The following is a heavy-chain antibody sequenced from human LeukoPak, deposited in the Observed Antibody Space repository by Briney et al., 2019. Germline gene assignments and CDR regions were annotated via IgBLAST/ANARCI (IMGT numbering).Heavy chain of an antibody. CDR1: GLTPSSDE. CDR3: ARAWWGEGDFDY. J-gene: IGHJ4*02. V-gene: IGHV3-48*03. D-gene: IGHD2-8*02. Sequence: RGSLRLSCAASGLTPSSDEMSGVCQAPGEGLEWVSYISSSGSTTYYADSIRGRFTISRDNAKNSLYLKLNSPRAEETAVYYCARAWWGEGDFDYWGQGTLVAVSS. CDR2: ISSSGSTT.